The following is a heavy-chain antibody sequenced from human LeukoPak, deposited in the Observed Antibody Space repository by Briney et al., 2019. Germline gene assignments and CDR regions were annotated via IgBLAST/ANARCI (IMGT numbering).Heavy chain of an antibody. Sequence: GGSLRLSCTASGFTFNLYSMTWVRQAPGKGLEWVSGITGSGGSTYYADSVKGRFTISRDNSKNTVYLQMNSLRVDDTAVYYCANSKVADFHYWGQGTRVTVSS. D-gene: IGHD6-19*01. CDR3: ANSKVADFHY. J-gene: IGHJ4*02. V-gene: IGHV3-23*01. CDR1: GFTFNLYS. CDR2: ITGSGGST.